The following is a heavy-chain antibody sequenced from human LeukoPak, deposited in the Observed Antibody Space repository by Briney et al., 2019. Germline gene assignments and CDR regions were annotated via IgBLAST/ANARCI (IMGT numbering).Heavy chain of an antibody. CDR3: ARERTYYYDSSGYYGVYYFDY. D-gene: IGHD3-22*01. CDR1: GYTFTSYG. V-gene: IGHV1-18*01. Sequence: ASVKVSCKASGYTFTSYGIIWVRQAPGQGLEWMGWISAYNGNTNYAQKLQGRVTMTTDTSTSTAYMELRSLRSDDTAVYYCARERTYYYDSSGYYGVYYFDYWGQGTLVTVSS. CDR2: ISAYNGNT. J-gene: IGHJ4*02.